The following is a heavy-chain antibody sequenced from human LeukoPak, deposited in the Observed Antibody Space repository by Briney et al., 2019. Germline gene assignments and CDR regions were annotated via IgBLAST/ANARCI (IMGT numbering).Heavy chain of an antibody. J-gene: IGHJ5*02. V-gene: IGHV4-39*01. CDR3: ARHSGSGSLSRPFDP. CDR1: GGSVTSGGFY. CDR2: IYYTGST. Sequence: SETLSLTCSVSGGSVTSGGFYWGWLRQPPGKGPEWIATIYYTGSTYYNPSLQSRVTTSIDTSKNQFSLRLTSVTATDTAVYHCARHSGSGSLSRPFDPWGQGTLVTVSS. D-gene: IGHD3-10*01.